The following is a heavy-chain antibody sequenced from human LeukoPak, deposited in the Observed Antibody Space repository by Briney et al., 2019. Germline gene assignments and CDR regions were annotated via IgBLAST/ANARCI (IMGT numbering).Heavy chain of an antibody. CDR3: ARDSGVYDSSGHWDY. V-gene: IGHV4-59*01. J-gene: IGHJ4*02. Sequence: SETLSLTCTVSGGSISSYYWSWIRQPPGKGLEWIGYIYYSGSTNYNPSLKSRVTISVDTSKNQFSLKLSSVTAADTAVYYCARDSGVYDSSGHWDYWGQGTLVTVSS. CDR2: IYYSGST. CDR1: GGSISSYY. D-gene: IGHD3-22*01.